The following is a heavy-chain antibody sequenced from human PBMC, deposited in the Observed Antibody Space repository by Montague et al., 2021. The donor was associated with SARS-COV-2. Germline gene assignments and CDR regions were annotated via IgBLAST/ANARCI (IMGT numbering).Heavy chain of an antibody. CDR3: ARAYCGDDCHVGP. D-gene: IGHD2-21*02. V-gene: IGHV4-59*01. CDR2: IYDSGSA. Sequence: SETLSLTCTVSVGSISNYYWTWIRQPPGKGLEWIGYIYDSGSANYNPSLKSRSTISVDTSNNQFSLRLSSVTAADTAVYYCARAYCGDDCHVGPWGQGILVTVSS. J-gene: IGHJ5*02. CDR1: VGSISNYY.